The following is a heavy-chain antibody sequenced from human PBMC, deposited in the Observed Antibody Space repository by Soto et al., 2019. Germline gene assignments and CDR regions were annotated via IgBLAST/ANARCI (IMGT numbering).Heavy chain of an antibody. CDR3: ARVLETTVVTPGWFDP. D-gene: IGHD4-17*01. Sequence: SETLSLTCTVSGGSISSGDYYWSWIRQPPGKGLEWIGYIYYSGSTYYNPSLKSRVTISVDTSKNQFSLKLSSVTAADTAVYYCARVLETTVVTPGWFDPWGQGTLVTVSS. J-gene: IGHJ5*02. V-gene: IGHV4-30-4*01. CDR2: IYYSGST. CDR1: GGSISSGDYY.